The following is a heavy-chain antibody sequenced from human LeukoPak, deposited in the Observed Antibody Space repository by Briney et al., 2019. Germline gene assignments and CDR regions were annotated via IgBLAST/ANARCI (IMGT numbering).Heavy chain of an antibody. D-gene: IGHD3-22*01. CDR1: GYTFTSYG. CDR3: ATPPPDSSGYDNAFDI. Sequence: EASVKVSCKASGYTFTSYGISWVRQAPGQGLEWMGWISAYNGNTNYAQKLQGRVTMTRDTSTNTVSMELSSLRSEDTAVYYCATPPPDSSGYDNAFDIWGQGTMVTVSS. CDR2: ISAYNGNT. V-gene: IGHV1-18*01. J-gene: IGHJ3*02.